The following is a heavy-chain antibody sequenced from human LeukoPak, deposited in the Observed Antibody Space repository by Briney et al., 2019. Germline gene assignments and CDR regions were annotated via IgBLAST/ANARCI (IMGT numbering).Heavy chain of an antibody. J-gene: IGHJ5*02. Sequence: GGSLRLSCAASGFTFSTYAMTWVRQAPGKGLEWVSAISGSGDSTHYADSVKGRFTISRDNSKNTLYLQMNSLRAEDTAVYFCAKVSGYCSITGCLPHGQWWFDPWGQGTLVTVSS. CDR2: ISGSGDST. CDR1: GFTFSTYA. CDR3: AKVSGYCSITGCLPHGQWWFDP. D-gene: IGHD2-2*01. V-gene: IGHV3-23*01.